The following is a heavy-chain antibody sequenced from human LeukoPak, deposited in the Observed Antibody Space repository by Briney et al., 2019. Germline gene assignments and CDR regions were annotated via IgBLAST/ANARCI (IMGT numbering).Heavy chain of an antibody. D-gene: IGHD1-1*01. CDR2: ISAYNGNT. CDR1: GYPFTSYG. J-gene: IGHJ4*02. Sequence: ASVKVSCKASGYPFTSYGITWVRQAPGQGLEWMGWISAYNGNTNYAQKLQGRVTMTTDTSTSTAYMELRSLRSDDTAVYYCARDGGYNWNELLFDYWGQGTLVTVSS. V-gene: IGHV1-18*01. CDR3: ARDGGYNWNELLFDY.